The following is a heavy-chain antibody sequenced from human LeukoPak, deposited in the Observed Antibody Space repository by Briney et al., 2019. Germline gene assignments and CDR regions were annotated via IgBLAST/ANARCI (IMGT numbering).Heavy chain of an antibody. Sequence: GGSLRLSCAASGFTVSSNYMSWVRQAPGKGLEWVSVIYSGGSTYYADSVKGRFTISRDNSKNTLYLQMNSLRAEDTAVYYCARVEWYYYYMDVWGKGTTVTISS. J-gene: IGHJ6*03. D-gene: IGHD2-8*01. CDR2: IYSGGST. CDR1: GFTVSSNY. CDR3: ARVEWYYYYMDV. V-gene: IGHV3-53*01.